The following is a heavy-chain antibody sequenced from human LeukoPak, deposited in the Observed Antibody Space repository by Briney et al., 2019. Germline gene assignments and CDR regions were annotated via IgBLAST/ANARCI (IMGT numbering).Heavy chain of an antibody. Sequence: GSLRLSCAASGFTFSSYAMHWVRQAPGKGLEWVAVISYDGSNKYYADSVKGRFTISRDNSKNTLYLQMNSLRAEDTAVYYCARDVFPDAFDIWGQGTMVTVSS. CDR3: ARDVFPDAFDI. D-gene: IGHD5/OR15-5a*01. J-gene: IGHJ3*02. CDR2: ISYDGSNK. CDR1: GFTFSSYA. V-gene: IGHV3-30*04.